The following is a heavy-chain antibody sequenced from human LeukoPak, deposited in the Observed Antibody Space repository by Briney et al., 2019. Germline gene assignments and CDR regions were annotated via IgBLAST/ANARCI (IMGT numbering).Heavy chain of an antibody. D-gene: IGHD3-22*01. J-gene: IGHJ4*02. V-gene: IGHV1-18*01. Sequence: ASVKVSCKASGYTFTSYGISWVRQAPGQGLEWMGWISAYNGNTNYAQKLQGRVTMTTDTSTSTAYMELRSLRSDDTAVYYCARVPILPYYYDSSGYYLGEDYWGQGTLVTVSS. CDR3: ARVPILPYYYDSSGYYLGEDY. CDR1: GYTFTSYG. CDR2: ISAYNGNT.